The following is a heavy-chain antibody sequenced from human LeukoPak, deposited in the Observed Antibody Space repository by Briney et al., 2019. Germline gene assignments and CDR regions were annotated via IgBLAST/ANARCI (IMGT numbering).Heavy chain of an antibody. Sequence: ASVKVSCKASGGTFSSYTISWVRQAPGQGLERMGGISPIFGTANYAQKFQGRVTITADESTITAYMELTSMRSADTAVYSCASWGRGITLFRGMDVWGHGTPVTVSS. CDR3: ASWGRGITLFRGMDV. D-gene: IGHD3-3*01. J-gene: IGHJ6*02. CDR1: GGTFSSYT. CDR2: ISPIFGTA. V-gene: IGHV1-69*13.